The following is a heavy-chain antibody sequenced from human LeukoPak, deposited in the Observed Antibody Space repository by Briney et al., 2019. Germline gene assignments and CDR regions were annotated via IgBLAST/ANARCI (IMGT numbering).Heavy chain of an antibody. D-gene: IGHD3-10*01. J-gene: IGHJ4*02. CDR2: ISSGGGT. V-gene: IGHV3-66*01. CDR1: GFTVSSSY. Sequence: PGGSLRLSCAASGFTVSSSYISWVRQAPGKGLEWVSVISSGGGTYYADSVKGRFTTSRDNSKNTVNLQMTSLRAEDTAVYYCARGRADWEFFDYWGQGTLVTVSS. CDR3: ARGRADWEFFDY.